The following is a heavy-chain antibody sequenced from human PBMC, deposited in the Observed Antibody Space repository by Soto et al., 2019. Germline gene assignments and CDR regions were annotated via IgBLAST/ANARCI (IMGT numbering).Heavy chain of an antibody. CDR1: GGSISSSSYY. V-gene: IGHV4-39*01. CDR3: ARHPPPDSSGYYSVYFDY. CDR2: IYYSGST. D-gene: IGHD3-22*01. J-gene: IGHJ4*02. Sequence: QLQLQESGPGLVKPSETLSLTCTVSGGSISSSSYYWGWIRQPPGKGLEWIGSIYYSGSTYYNPSLKSRVTIPVDTSKNQFSLKLSSVTAADTAVYYCARHPPPDSSGYYSVYFDYWGQGTLVTVSS.